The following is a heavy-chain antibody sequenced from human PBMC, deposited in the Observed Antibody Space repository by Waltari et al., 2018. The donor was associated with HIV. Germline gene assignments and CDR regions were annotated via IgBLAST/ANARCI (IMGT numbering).Heavy chain of an antibody. D-gene: IGHD1-1*01. J-gene: IGHJ4*02. CDR3: ATAGSTGTTRGY. CDR1: GFNFTNAW. V-gene: IGHV3-15*01. Sequence: EVQLVESGGGLVKPGGSLRLSCEASGFNFTNAWMSWVRQAPGKGLEWVGRIKSKSDGGTTDYAAPVKGRFTISRDDSKDTLYLQVNSLKTDDTAVYYCATAGSTGTTRGYWGQGTLVTVSS. CDR2: IKSKSDGGTT.